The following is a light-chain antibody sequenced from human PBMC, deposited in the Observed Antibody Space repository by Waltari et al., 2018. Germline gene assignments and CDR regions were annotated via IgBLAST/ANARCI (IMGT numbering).Light chain of an antibody. CDR2: GAS. J-gene: IGKJ1*01. Sequence: EIVLTQSPGTLSLSPGERATLSCRASQSVGRYLAWYQQKPGQAPRLLIYGASSSATGIPDRFSGSGSGTDFSLTISRLEPEDFAVYYCQNHERLPAMFGQGTKVEIK. V-gene: IGKV3-20*01. CDR1: QSVGRY. CDR3: QNHERLPAM.